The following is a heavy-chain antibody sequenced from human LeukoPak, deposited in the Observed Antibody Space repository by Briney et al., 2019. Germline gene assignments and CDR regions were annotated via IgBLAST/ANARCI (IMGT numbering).Heavy chain of an antibody. J-gene: IGHJ4*02. D-gene: IGHD4-23*01. V-gene: IGHV1-69*13. CDR3: ARGWLAETTVVTPYNY. CDR2: IIPLFGTP. CDR1: GGTFSSYA. Sequence: ASVEVSCKASGGTFSSYAISWVRQAPGQGLEWMGGIIPLFGTPNYAQKFQGRVTITADESTSTVYMELSSLRSEDTAVYYCARGWLAETTVVTPYNYWGQGALVTVSS.